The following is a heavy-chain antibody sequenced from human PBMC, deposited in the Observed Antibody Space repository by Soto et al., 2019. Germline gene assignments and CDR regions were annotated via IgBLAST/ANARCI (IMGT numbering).Heavy chain of an antibody. D-gene: IGHD3-10*01. Sequence: ASLKVSCKASGYTFTGYVMHWARQAPGQGLEWMGWINPNSGGTNYAQKFQGWVTMTRDTSISTAYMELSRLRSDDTAVYYCAREEGEYGSGSYFRWFDPWGQGTLVTVSS. CDR3: AREEGEYGSGSYFRWFDP. CDR1: GYTFTGYV. CDR2: INPNSGGT. V-gene: IGHV1-2*04. J-gene: IGHJ5*02.